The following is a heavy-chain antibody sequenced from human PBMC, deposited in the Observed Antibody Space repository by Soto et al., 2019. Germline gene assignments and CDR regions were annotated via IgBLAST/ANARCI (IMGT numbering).Heavy chain of an antibody. Sequence: QVQLVQSGAEVKKPGSSVKVSCKGSGGTFSSYTISWVRQAPGQGLEWMGRIIPILGIANHAQKFQGRVTITADKSTSTAYMELSSLSSEDTAVAYCAMFRGSYGMDVWGQGTTVTVSS. CDR3: AMFRGSYGMDV. CDR1: GGTFSSYT. V-gene: IGHV1-69*02. D-gene: IGHD3-10*01. CDR2: IIPILGIA. J-gene: IGHJ6*02.